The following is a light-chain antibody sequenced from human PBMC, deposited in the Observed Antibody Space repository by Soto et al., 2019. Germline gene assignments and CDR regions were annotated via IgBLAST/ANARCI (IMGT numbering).Light chain of an antibody. Sequence: EIVMTQSPATLSVSPGERATLSCRASQSVSSNLAWYQQKPGQAPRLLIYGASPRATGIPARFSGSGSGTEFTLPISSLQSEDFAVYYCQQYNNWLTFGGGTKVEIK. CDR2: GAS. V-gene: IGKV3-15*01. CDR1: QSVSSN. J-gene: IGKJ4*01. CDR3: QQYNNWLT.